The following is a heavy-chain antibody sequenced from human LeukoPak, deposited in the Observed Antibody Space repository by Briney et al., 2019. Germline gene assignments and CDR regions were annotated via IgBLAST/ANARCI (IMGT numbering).Heavy chain of an antibody. V-gene: IGHV1-69*06. J-gene: IGHJ3*02. CDR1: GGTFSSYS. CDR2: ITPMYSTT. CDR3: ARAHSKWQEKELYAFSI. Sequence: SVKVSCKATGGTFSSYSLHWVRQAPGQGLEWMGGITPMYSTTDYAQTLRGRVTLTADKSTSTAYMELRSLRSEDTAVYYCARAHSKWQEKELYAFSIWGQGTMVTVSS. D-gene: IGHD1-7*01.